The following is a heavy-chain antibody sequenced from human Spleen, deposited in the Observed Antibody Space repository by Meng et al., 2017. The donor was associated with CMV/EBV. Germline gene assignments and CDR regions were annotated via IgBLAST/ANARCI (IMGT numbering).Heavy chain of an antibody. CDR1: GGSFSGYY. J-gene: IGHJ4*02. Sequence: QGQLQQWGAGLLKPSETLSLTCAVYGGSFSGYYWSWIRQPPGKGLEWIGEINHSGSTNYNPSLKSRVTISVDTSKNQFSLKLSSVTAADTAVYYCARDALYCSGGSCYLGFLDYWGQGTLVTVSS. CDR2: INHSGST. CDR3: ARDALYCSGGSCYLGFLDY. D-gene: IGHD2-15*01. V-gene: IGHV4-34*01.